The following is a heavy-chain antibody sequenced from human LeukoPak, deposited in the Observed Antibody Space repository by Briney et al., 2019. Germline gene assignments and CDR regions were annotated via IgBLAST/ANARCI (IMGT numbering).Heavy chain of an antibody. CDR3: ARVGESGSFDY. J-gene: IGHJ4*02. CDR1: GFTFSNYA. CDR2: ISGSGGST. D-gene: IGHD1-26*01. Sequence: GRSLRLSCVASGFTFSNYAMHWVRQAPGKGLEWVSAISGSGGSTYYADSVKGRFTISRDNSKSTLSLQMGSLRAEDMAVYYCARVGESGSFDYWGQGTLVTVSS. V-gene: IGHV3-23*01.